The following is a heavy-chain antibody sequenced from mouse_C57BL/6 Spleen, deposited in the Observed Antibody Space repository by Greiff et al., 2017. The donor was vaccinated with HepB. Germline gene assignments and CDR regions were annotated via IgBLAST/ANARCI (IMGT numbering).Heavy chain of an antibody. CDR2: IRLKSDNYAT. Sequence: EVQLKESGGGLVQPGGSMKLSCVASGFTFSNYWMNWVRQSPEKGLEWVAQIRLKSDNYATHYAESVKGRFTISRDDSKSSVYLQMNNLRAEDTGIYYCTDGAWFAYWGQGTLVTVSA. J-gene: IGHJ3*01. CDR1: GFTFSNYW. V-gene: IGHV6-3*01. CDR3: TDGAWFAY.